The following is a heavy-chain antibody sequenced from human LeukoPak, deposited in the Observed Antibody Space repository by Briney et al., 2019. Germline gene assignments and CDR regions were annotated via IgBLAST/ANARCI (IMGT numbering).Heavy chain of an antibody. CDR3: AREHSSSGWGYFDY. CDR1: GFTLSSYE. D-gene: IGHD6-25*01. Sequence: TGGSLRLSCAVSGFTLSSYEMNWVRQAPGKGVEWGSYISSRASSGSTIYYAGSVKGRFTVSTDDAKNSLYQPMNSLRVEDTAVYYCAREHSSSGWGYFDYWGQGTLVTVSS. V-gene: IGHV3-48*03. J-gene: IGHJ4*02. CDR2: ISSRASSGSTI.